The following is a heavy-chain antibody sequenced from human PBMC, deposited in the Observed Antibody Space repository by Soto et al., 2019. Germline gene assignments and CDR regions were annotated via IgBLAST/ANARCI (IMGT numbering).Heavy chain of an antibody. Sequence: GGSLRLSCAASGFTFSSYAMGWVRQTPGKGLQWVSTISGGATYYIDSVKGRFTISRDNTENTLYLQMSSLRAEDTAVYYCARAQSSGNYYSDYWGQGTLVTVSS. V-gene: IGHV3-23*01. J-gene: IGHJ4*02. D-gene: IGHD1-26*01. CDR3: ARAQSSGNYYSDY. CDR2: ISGGAT. CDR1: GFTFSSYA.